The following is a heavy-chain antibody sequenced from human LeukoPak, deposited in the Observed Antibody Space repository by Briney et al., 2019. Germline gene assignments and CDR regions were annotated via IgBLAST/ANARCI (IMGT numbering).Heavy chain of an antibody. V-gene: IGHV3-66*01. J-gene: IGHJ6*02. Sequence: GGSLRLSCAAAGFTFSSYAMSWVRQAPGKGLEWVSVIYSGGSTYYADSVKGRFTISRDNSKNTLYLQMNSLRAEDTAVYYCARDQYSSSWYRYYYYYGMDVWGQGTTVTVSS. D-gene: IGHD6-13*01. CDR3: ARDQYSSSWYRYYYYYGMDV. CDR2: IYSGGST. CDR1: GFTFSSYA.